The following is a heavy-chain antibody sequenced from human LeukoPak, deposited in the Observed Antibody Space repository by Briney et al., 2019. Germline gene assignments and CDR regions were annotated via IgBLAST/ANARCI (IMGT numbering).Heavy chain of an antibody. CDR1: GFTFSSYG. D-gene: IGHD3-10*01. V-gene: IGHV3-33*03. CDR2: IWYDGSNK. CDR3: AKSERRDWYGGAFDI. J-gene: IGHJ3*02. Sequence: GGSLRLSCAASGFTFSSYGMHWVRQAPGKGLEWVAVIWYDGSNKYYADSVKGRFTISRDNAKNSLFLQMTSLSAEDTALYYCAKSERRDWYGGAFDIWGQGTMVTVSS.